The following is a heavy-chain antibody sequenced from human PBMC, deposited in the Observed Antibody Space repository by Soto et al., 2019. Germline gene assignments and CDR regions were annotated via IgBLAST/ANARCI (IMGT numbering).Heavy chain of an antibody. CDR1: GYSFSSYW. J-gene: IGHJ6*04. CDR3: ARNKGYCSSISCYGMDV. D-gene: IGHD2-2*01. CDR2: IYPGDSDT. V-gene: IGHV5-51*01. Sequence: PGESLKISCKGSGYSFSSYWIVCVRQMPGKGLEWMGTIYPGDSDTRYSPSFQGQVTISADKSISTAYLQWNSLKASDTAMYFCARNKGYCSSISCYGMDVWGEGAAVTVSP.